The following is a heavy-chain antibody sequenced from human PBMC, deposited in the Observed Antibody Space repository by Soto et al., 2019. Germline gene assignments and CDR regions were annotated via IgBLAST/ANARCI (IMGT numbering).Heavy chain of an antibody. V-gene: IGHV1-3*01. D-gene: IGHD4-17*01. CDR1: GYTFTSYA. CDR3: ARVRGATTVVTPRYYYYGMDV. CDR2: INAGNGNT. J-gene: IGHJ6*02. Sequence: ASVKVSCKASGYTFTSYAMHWVRQAPGQRLEWMGWINAGNGNTKYSQKFQGRVTITRDTSASTAYMELSSLRSEDTAVYYCARVRGATTVVTPRYYYYGMDVWGQGTTVTVAS.